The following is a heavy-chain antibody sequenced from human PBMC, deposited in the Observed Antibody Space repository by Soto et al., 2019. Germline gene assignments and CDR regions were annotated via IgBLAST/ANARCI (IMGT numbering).Heavy chain of an antibody. CDR1: GFTFSNNG. CDR2: IWYDGINK. V-gene: IGHV3-33*01. Sequence: QVQLVESGGGVVQPGRSLRLSCAASGFTFSNNGMHWVLQAPGKGLEWVAVIWYDGINKYYADSVKGRFIISRDKSKNTVYLQMNSLRAEDTAVYYCARDRVQMVDGLDVWGQGTTVTVSS. D-gene: IGHD2-15*01. CDR3: ARDRVQMVDGLDV. J-gene: IGHJ6*02.